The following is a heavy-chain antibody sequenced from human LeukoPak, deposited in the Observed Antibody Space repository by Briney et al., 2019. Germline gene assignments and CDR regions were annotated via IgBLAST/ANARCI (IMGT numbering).Heavy chain of an antibody. V-gene: IGHV3-30*02. Sequence: PGGSLRLSCAASGFTFSSYGMHWVRQAPGKGLEWVAFIRYDGSNKYYADSVKGRFTISRDNSKNTLYLHVNSLRPEDTAVYYCASGGHIDYCGQGTLVTVSS. CDR3: ASGGHIDY. CDR1: GFTFSSYG. CDR2: IRYDGSNK. D-gene: IGHD3-16*01. J-gene: IGHJ4*02.